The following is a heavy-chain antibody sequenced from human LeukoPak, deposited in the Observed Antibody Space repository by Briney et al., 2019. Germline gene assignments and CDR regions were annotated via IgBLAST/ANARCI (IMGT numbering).Heavy chain of an antibody. V-gene: IGHV4-30-2*05. Sequence: SETLSLTCAVSGGSISSGGYSWSWIRQPPGKGLEWIGYIYHSGSTYYNPSLKSRVTISVDTSKNQFSLKLSSVTAADTAVYYCARDTVTTGLDYWGQGTLVTVSS. CDR2: IYHSGST. CDR3: ARDTVTTGLDY. CDR1: GGSISSGGYS. D-gene: IGHD4-17*01. J-gene: IGHJ4*02.